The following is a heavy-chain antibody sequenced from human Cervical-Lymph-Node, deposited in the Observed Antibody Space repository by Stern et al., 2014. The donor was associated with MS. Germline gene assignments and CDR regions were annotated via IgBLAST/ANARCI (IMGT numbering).Heavy chain of an antibody. Sequence: VQLVQSGAELKKPGASVKVSCKVSGYTFTTYSITWVRQAPGQGLEWMGRISANNGNTDYAQKFQGRVTMTTDTSTSTAYMELRSLRSDDTAVYYCARADYVWGSPQKWFFDYWGQGTLVTVSS. CDR1: GYTFTTYS. J-gene: IGHJ4*02. CDR3: ARADYVWGSPQKWFFDY. V-gene: IGHV1-18*01. D-gene: IGHD3-16*01. CDR2: ISANNGNT.